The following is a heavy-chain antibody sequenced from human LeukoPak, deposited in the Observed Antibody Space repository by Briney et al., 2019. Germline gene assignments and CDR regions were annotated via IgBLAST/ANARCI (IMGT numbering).Heavy chain of an antibody. Sequence: ASVTVSCTASGYTFTSYGISWVRQAPGQGLEWMGWISAYNGNTNYAQKLQGRVTMTTDTSTSTAYMELRSLRSDDTAVYYCARQWLVQDYYYDMDVWGQGTTVTVSS. CDR1: GYTFTSYG. V-gene: IGHV1-18*01. D-gene: IGHD6-19*01. CDR2: ISAYNGNT. CDR3: ARQWLVQDYYYDMDV. J-gene: IGHJ6*02.